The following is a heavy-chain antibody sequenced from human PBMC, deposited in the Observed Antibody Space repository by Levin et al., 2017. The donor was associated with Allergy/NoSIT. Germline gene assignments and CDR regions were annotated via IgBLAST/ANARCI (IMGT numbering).Heavy chain of an antibody. CDR2: ISSSGSTI. J-gene: IGHJ4*02. CDR3: ARVGPNYDYVWGSYKMGGPHFDY. V-gene: IGHV3-11*01. D-gene: IGHD3-16*01. Sequence: GESLKISCAASGFTFSDYYMSWIRQAPGKGLEWVSYISSSGSTIYYADSVKGRFTISRDNAKNSLYLQMNSLRAEDTAVYYCARVGPNYDYVWGSYKMGGPHFDYWGQGTLVTVSS. CDR1: GFTFSDYY.